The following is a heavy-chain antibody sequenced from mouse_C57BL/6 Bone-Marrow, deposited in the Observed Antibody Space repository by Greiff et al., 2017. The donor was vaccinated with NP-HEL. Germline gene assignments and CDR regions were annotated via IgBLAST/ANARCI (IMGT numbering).Heavy chain of an antibody. V-gene: IGHV1-62-2*01. Sequence: VQVVESGAELVKPGASVKLSCKASGYTFTEYTIHWVKQRSGQGLEWIGWFYPGSGSIKYNEKFKDKATLTADKSSSTVYMELSRLTSEDSAVYFCARHEGFTTVVDAWFAYWGQGTLVTVSA. D-gene: IGHD1-1*01. CDR1: GYTFTEYT. CDR2: FYPGSGSI. J-gene: IGHJ3*01. CDR3: ARHEGFTTVVDAWFAY.